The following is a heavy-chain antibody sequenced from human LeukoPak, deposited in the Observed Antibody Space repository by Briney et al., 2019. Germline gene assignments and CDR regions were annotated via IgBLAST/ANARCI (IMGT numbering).Heavy chain of an antibody. J-gene: IGHJ4*02. CDR1: GGTFSCYA. Sequence: SVKVSCKASGGTFSCYAISWVRQAPGQGLEWMGGIIPIFGTANYAQKFQGRVTITADESTSTAYMELSSLRSEDTAVYYCAREADYYDSSVYFDYWGQGTLVTVSS. D-gene: IGHD3-22*01. V-gene: IGHV1-69*13. CDR3: AREADYYDSSVYFDY. CDR2: IIPIFGTA.